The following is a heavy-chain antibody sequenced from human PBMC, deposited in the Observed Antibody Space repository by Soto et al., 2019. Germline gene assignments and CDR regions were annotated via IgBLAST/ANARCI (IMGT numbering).Heavy chain of an antibody. J-gene: IGHJ4*02. CDR3: AHRPSGWYLFDY. Sequence: PSETLSLTCTVSGASISSGDYFWSWIRQSPGKGLEWIGYIYDSGSSYYNPSLKSRVTMSVDTSKNQFSLKLRSVTAADTATYYCAHRPSGWYLFDYWGQGTLVTVSS. D-gene: IGHD6-19*01. V-gene: IGHV4-30-4*01. CDR1: GASISSGDYF. CDR2: IYDSGSS.